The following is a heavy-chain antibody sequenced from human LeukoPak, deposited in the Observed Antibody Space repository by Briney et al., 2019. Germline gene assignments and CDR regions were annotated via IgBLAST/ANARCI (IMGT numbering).Heavy chain of an antibody. V-gene: IGHV3-23*01. D-gene: IGHD6-19*01. J-gene: IGHJ4*02. CDR1: GFTFSSYA. CDR2: ISGSGGST. CDR3: AKGVRAVAGTSWPD. Sequence: GGSLRLSCAASGFTFSSYAMSWVRQAPGKGLEWVSAISGSGGSTYFADSLKGRFTISRDNSKNTLYLQLNSLRAEDTAVYYCAKGVRAVAGTSWPDWGQGTLVTVSS.